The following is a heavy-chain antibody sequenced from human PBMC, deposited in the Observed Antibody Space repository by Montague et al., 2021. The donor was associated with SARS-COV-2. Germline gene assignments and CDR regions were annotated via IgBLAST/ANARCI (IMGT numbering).Heavy chain of an antibody. D-gene: IGHD2-2*01. CDR2: IYYSGST. CDR3: ARQGDQLLLEYWFDP. CDR1: GGSISSSSYY. V-gene: IGHV4-39*01. Sequence: SETLSLTCTVSGGSISSSSYYWGWIRQPPGKGLEWIGSIYYSGSTYHNPSLKSRVTISVDTSKNQFSLKLSSVTAADTAVYYCARQGDQLLLEYWFDPWGRGTLVTVSS. J-gene: IGHJ5*02.